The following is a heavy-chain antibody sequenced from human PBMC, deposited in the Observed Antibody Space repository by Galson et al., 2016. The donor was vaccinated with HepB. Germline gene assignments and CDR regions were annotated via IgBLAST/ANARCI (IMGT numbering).Heavy chain of an antibody. Sequence: SETLSLTCDVTGGSFSGHYWSWIRQSPGKGLEWIGEVTDRGSTNFNPSLKSRFSMSVDTSKNHFSLKLNSVTAADTAVYYCARDLDPRPGIIGGMDVWGQGTTVTVSS. D-gene: IGHD3-16*02. J-gene: IGHJ6*02. V-gene: IGHV4-34*01. CDR1: GGSFSGHY. CDR3: ARDLDPRPGIIGGMDV. CDR2: VTDRGST.